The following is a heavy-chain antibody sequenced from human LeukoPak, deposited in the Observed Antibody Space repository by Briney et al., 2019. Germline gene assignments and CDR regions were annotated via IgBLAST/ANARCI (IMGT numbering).Heavy chain of an antibody. CDR2: IYYSGST. CDR1: GGSISSYY. J-gene: IGHJ4*02. CDR3: ARHGMGSSWLRVDY. D-gene: IGHD6-13*01. Sequence: SETLSLTCTVSGGSISSYYWSWIRQPPGKGLEWIGYIYYSGSTNYNPSLESRVTISVDTSKNQFSLKLSSVTAADTAVYYCARHGMGSSWLRVDYWGQGTLVTVSS. V-gene: IGHV4-59*08.